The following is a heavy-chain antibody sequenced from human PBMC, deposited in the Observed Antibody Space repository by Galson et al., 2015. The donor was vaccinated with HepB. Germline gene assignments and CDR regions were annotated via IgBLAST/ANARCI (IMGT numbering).Heavy chain of an antibody. V-gene: IGHV2-5*02. CDR3: AHRRCLSSSCSDAFDI. J-gene: IGHJ3*02. Sequence: PALVKPTQTLTLTCTFSGFSLSTSGVGVGWIRQPPGKALEWLALIYWDDDKRYSPSLKSRLTITKDTSKNQVVLTMTNMDPVDTATYCCAHRRCLSSSCSDAFDIWGQGTMVTVSS. CDR1: GFSLSTSGVG. CDR2: IYWDDDK. D-gene: IGHD6-13*01.